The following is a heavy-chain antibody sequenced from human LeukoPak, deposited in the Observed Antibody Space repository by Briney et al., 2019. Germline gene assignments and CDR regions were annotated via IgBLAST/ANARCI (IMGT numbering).Heavy chain of an antibody. CDR1: GGSISSYY. J-gene: IGHJ4*02. V-gene: IGHV4-4*07. Sequence: PSETLSLTCTVSGGSISSYYWSWIRQPAGKGLEWIGRIYTSGSTNYNPSLKSRVTMSVDTSKNQFSLKLSPVTAADTAVYYCARDESIAVAGTGGGFDYWGQGTLVTVSS. CDR2: IYTSGST. CDR3: ARDESIAVAGTGGGFDY. D-gene: IGHD6-19*01.